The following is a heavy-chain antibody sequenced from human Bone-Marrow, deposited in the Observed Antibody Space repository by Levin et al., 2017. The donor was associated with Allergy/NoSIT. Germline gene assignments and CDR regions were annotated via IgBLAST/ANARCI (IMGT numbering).Heavy chain of an antibody. V-gene: IGHV4-59*01. J-gene: IGHJ6*03. D-gene: IGHD4-23*01. Sequence: SQTLSLPCTVSGGSIRTYYWSWIRQPPEKRLEWIGYIYYSGSTKYNPSLKSRVTLLVDTSKNLFSLKLSSVTAADSAVYFCARAIPSGGNSYYYYYMDVWGKGTTVTVSS. CDR2: IYYSGST. CDR3: ARAIPSGGNSYYYYYMDV. CDR1: GGSIRTYY.